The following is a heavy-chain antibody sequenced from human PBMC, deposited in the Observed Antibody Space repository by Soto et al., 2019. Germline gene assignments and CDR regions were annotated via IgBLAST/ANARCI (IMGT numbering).Heavy chain of an antibody. CDR3: ARHHDS. J-gene: IGHJ4*02. V-gene: IGHV4-59*08. CDR1: GGSISSYY. CDR2: IYYSGST. Sequence: QVQLQESGPGLVKPSETLSLTCTVSGGSISSYYWSWIRQPPGKVLEWIGYIYYSGSTNYNPSLMCRVPISVDTSKNQFSLTLRYGTAADTAVYYCARHHDSWGQGTLVTVSS.